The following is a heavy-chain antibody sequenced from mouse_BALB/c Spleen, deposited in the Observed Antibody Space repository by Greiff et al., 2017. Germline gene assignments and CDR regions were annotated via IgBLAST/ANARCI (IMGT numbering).Heavy chain of an antibody. Sequence: EVKLVESGGGLVKPGGSLKLSCAASGFTFSSYTMSWVRQTPEKRLEWVAYISNGGGSTYYPDTVKGRFTISRDNAKNTLYLQMSSLKSEDTAMYYCARHEDYYGSSYGFAYWGQGTLVTVSA. CDR2: ISNGGGST. CDR1: GFTFSSYT. CDR3: ARHEDYYGSSYGFAY. V-gene: IGHV5-12-2*01. D-gene: IGHD1-1*01. J-gene: IGHJ3*01.